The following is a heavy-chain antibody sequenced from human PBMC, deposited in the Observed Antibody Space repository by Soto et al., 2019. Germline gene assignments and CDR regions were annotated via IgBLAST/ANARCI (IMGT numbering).Heavy chain of an antibody. CDR2: INHSGST. J-gene: IGHJ3*02. CDR3: ARGRLGYCSGGSCYSRDFAFDI. V-gene: IGHV4-34*01. Sequence: PSETLSLTCAVYGGSFSGYYWSWIRQPPGKGLEWIGEINHSGSTNYNPSLKSRVTISVDTSKNQFSLKLSSVTAADTAVYYCARGRLGYCSGGSCYSRDFAFDIWGQGKMVT. CDR1: GGSFSGYY. D-gene: IGHD2-15*01.